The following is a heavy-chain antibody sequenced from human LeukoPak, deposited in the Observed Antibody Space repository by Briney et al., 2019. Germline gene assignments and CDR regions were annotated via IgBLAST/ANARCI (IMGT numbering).Heavy chain of an antibody. CDR2: INPKSGSP. V-gene: IGHV1-2*02. CDR1: GYTFTHYY. Sequence: ASVMVSCKASGYTFTHYYIHWVRHAPGQGLEWMGWINPKSGSPNYAQRFQGRISMTRDTSISTVYLEVTSLRSDDTAMYYCARDDSSLTKVTAYDYWGQGTLVTVSS. J-gene: IGHJ4*02. CDR3: ARDDSSLTKVTAYDY. D-gene: IGHD2-21*02.